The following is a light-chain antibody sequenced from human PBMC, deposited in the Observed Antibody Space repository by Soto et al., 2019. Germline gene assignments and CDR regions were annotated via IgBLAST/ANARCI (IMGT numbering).Light chain of an antibody. J-gene: IGKJ1*01. CDR1: QSVSSN. CDR2: GAS. Sequence: EILLTQSPATLSLSPGERATLSCRASQSVSSNLARYQQKPGQAPRLLIYGASTRATGIPVRFSGSGSGTEFILTISSLQSEDSAVYYCQQYNNWPRTFGQGTKVDI. V-gene: IGKV3-15*01. CDR3: QQYNNWPRT.